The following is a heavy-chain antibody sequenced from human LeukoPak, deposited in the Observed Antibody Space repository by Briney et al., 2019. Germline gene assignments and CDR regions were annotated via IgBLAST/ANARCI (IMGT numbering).Heavy chain of an antibody. V-gene: IGHV4-39*01. CDR2: IYYSGST. J-gene: IGHJ4*02. CDR1: GGSISSSSYY. Sequence: SGTLSLTCTVSGGSISSSSYYWGWIRQPPGKGLEWIGSIYYSGSTYYNPSLKSRVTISVDTSKNQFSLKLSSVTAADTAVYYCARWPYSSSSFGYWGQGTLVTVSS. CDR3: ARWPYSSSSFGY. D-gene: IGHD6-6*01.